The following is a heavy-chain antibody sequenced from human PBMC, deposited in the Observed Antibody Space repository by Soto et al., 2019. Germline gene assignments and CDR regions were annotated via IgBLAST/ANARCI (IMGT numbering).Heavy chain of an antibody. CDR3: ARNHYGDPPLNNWFDP. CDR1: GGSISGYY. CDR2: IHYSGST. Sequence: SETLSLTCTVSGGSISGYYWSWIRQPPGKGLEWIGYIHYSGSTSYSPSLKSRVTISLDTSKNQFSLKLSSVTAADTAVYYCARNHYGDPPLNNWFDPWGQGSLVTVSS. J-gene: IGHJ5*02. V-gene: IGHV4-59*01. D-gene: IGHD4-17*01.